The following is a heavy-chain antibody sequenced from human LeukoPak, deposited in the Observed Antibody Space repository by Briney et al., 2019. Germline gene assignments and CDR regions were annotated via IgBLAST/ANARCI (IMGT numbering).Heavy chain of an antibody. J-gene: IGHJ4*02. CDR2: INGDGSTT. Sequence: GGSLRLSCTASGFTFSTYWINWVRQSPGKGLVWVALINGDGSTTTHADSVKGRFTVSRDNAKNTAYLQMNSLRDEDTAVYYCARDYAGSPDYWGQGTLVTVSA. D-gene: IGHD3-10*01. CDR1: GFTFSTYW. CDR3: ARDYAGSPDY. V-gene: IGHV3-74*03.